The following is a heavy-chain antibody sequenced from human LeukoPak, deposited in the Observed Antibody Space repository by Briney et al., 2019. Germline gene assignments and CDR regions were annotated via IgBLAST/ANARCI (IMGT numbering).Heavy chain of an antibody. CDR1: GYTFTGYY. CDR2: INPNSGGI. D-gene: IGHD5-18*01. V-gene: IGHV1-2*02. Sequence: ASVKVSCKASGYTFTGYYMHWVRQAPGQGLEGMGWINPNSGGINNAQKFQGRVTMTRDTSISTAYMELSSLGYDDTAVYYCARIISYGGADGFDIWGEGTMVTVSS. J-gene: IGHJ3*02. CDR3: ARIISYGGADGFDI.